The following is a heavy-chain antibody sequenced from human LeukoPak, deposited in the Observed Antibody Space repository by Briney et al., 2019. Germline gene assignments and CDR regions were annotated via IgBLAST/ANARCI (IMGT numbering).Heavy chain of an antibody. CDR3: ARDKNGSSSFDP. D-gene: IGHD6-13*01. CDR2: IYYSGST. Sequence: PSETLSLTCTVSGGAISSYYWSWIRQPPGKGLEWIGYIYYSGSTNYNPSLKSRVTISVDTSKNQFSLKLSSVTAADTAVYYCARDKNGSSSFDPWGQGTLVTVSS. V-gene: IGHV4-59*01. J-gene: IGHJ5*02. CDR1: GGAISSYY.